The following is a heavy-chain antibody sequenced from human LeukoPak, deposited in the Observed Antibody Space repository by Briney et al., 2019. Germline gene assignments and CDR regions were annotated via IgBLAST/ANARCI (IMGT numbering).Heavy chain of an antibody. J-gene: IGHJ4*02. CDR3: ATSRSGSYYTFDH. CDR1: GFTVSSNS. CDR2: LYSGGNT. D-gene: IGHD3-10*01. V-gene: IGHV3-53*01. Sequence: PGGSLRLSCAASGFTVSSNSMSWVRQAPGKGLEWVSALYSGGNTYYTDSVKGRFTISRDHSKNTLSLHMKSLRAEDTAVYYCATSRSGSYYTFDHWGQGTLVTVSS.